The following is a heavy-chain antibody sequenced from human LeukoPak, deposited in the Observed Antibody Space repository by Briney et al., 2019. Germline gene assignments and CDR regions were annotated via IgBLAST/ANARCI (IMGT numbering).Heavy chain of an antibody. Sequence: SETLSLTCTVSGGSISSYYWSWIRQPAGKGLEWIGRIYTSGSTNYNPSLKSRVTMSVDTSKNQFSLKLSSVTAADAAVYYCARPALGGQLYYFDHWGQGTLVTVSS. CDR1: GGSISSYY. V-gene: IGHV4-4*07. D-gene: IGHD2-2*01. CDR2: IYTSGST. J-gene: IGHJ4*02. CDR3: ARPALGGQLYYFDH.